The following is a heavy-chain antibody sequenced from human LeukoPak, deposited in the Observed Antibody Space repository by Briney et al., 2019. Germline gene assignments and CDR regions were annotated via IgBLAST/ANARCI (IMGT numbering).Heavy chain of an antibody. CDR2: ISYDGSNK. CDR1: GFTFSGYG. CDR3: ANLKTAMTGFDY. D-gene: IGHD5-18*01. V-gene: IGHV3-30*18. Sequence: GGSLRLSCAASGFTFSGYGMHWVRQAPGKGLEWVAVISYDGSNKYYADSVKGRFTISRDNSKNTLYLQMNSLRAEDTAVYYCANLKTAMTGFDYWGQGTLVTVSS. J-gene: IGHJ4*02.